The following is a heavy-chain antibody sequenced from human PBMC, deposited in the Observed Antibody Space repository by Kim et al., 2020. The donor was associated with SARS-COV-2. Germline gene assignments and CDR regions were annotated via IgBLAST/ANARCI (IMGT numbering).Heavy chain of an antibody. CDR3: ARRRALDGRGGLDV. Sequence: PALKSRIIMSVDTSKNQFSLTLSSATAADTAVYFCARRRALDGRGGLDVWGHGTTVTVSS. V-gene: IGHV4-30-2*04. J-gene: IGHJ6*02. D-gene: IGHD6-19*01.